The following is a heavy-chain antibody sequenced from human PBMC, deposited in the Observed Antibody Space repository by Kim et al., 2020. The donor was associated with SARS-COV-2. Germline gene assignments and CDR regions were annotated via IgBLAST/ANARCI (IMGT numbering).Heavy chain of an antibody. CDR1: GFTFSAYD. J-gene: IGHJ3*02. CDR3: VRDRMGGAFDI. Sequence: GGSLRLSCATSGFTFSAYDMNWVRRAPGKGLEWLSFITKSSTTIYYANSVKGRFTISRDNAKNSLYLQMNRLRDEDTALYYCVRDRMGGAFDIWGQGTMVTVSS. V-gene: IGHV3-48*02. D-gene: IGHD3-16*01. CDR2: ITKSSTTI.